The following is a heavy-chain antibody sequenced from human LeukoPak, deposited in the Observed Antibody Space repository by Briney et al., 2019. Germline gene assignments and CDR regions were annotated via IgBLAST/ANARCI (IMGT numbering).Heavy chain of an antibody. J-gene: IGHJ6*03. CDR2: ISSSGSTI. Sequence: PGGSLRLSCAASGFTFSNSWMTWIRQAPGKGLEWVSYISSSGSTIYYADSVKGRFTISRDNAKNSLYLQMNSLRAEDTAVYYCARIASYYYMDVWGKGTTVTVSS. CDR3: ARIASYYYMDV. V-gene: IGHV3-11*04. CDR1: GFTFSNSW. D-gene: IGHD2-21*01.